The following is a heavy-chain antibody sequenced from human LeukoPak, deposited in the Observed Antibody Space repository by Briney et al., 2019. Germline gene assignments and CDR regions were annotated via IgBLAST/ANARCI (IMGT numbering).Heavy chain of an antibody. J-gene: IGHJ4*02. CDR1: GFTFSSYA. CDR2: ISGIGGST. CDR3: AKAIESYDYVWGSYRPANYYFDY. V-gene: IGHV3-23*01. Sequence: GGSLRLSCAASGFTFSSYAMSWVRQPPGKGLEWVSAISGIGGSTYYADSVKGRFTISRDNSKYTLYLQMNSLRAEDTDVYYCAKAIESYDYVWGSYRPANYYFDYWGQGTLVTVSS. D-gene: IGHD3-16*02.